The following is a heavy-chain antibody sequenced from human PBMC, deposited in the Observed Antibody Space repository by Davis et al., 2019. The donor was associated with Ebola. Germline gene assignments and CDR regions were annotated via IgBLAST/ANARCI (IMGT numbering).Heavy chain of an antibody. CDR1: GFTFSSYW. V-gene: IGHV3-7*03. D-gene: IGHD1-26*01. Sequence: PGGSLRLSCAASGFTFSSYWMSWVRQAPGKGLEWVANIKQDGSEKYYVDSVKGRFTISRDNAKNSLYLQMNSLRAEDTAVYYCAREQVIVGATQPGFDPWGQGTLVTVSS. J-gene: IGHJ5*02. CDR3: AREQVIVGATQPGFDP. CDR2: IKQDGSEK.